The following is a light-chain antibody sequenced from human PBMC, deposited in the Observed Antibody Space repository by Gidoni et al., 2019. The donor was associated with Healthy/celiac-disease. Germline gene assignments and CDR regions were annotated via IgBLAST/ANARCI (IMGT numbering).Light chain of an antibody. J-gene: IGKJ3*01. CDR2: KAS. CDR3: QQYNSYSLP. Sequence: DIQMTQSPSTLSASVGDRVTITCRASQSISSWLAWYQQKPGKAPKLLIYKASSLESGVPSRFSGSGSGTEFTLPISSLQPDDFATYYCQQYNSYSLPFXPXTKVDIK. V-gene: IGKV1-5*03. CDR1: QSISSW.